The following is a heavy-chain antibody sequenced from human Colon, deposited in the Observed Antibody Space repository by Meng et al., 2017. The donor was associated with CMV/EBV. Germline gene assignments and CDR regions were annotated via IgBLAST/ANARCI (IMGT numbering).Heavy chain of an antibody. CDR2: YYGGTT. CDR3: AKGLNSGSRYNAFDI. J-gene: IGHJ3*02. D-gene: IGHD3-22*01. CDR1: GFTFSAFA. V-gene: IGHV3-23*01. Sequence: GGSLRLSCAASGFTFSAFAMGWVRQAPGKGLEWVSSIYYGGTTYYADSVKGRFTISRDTSMDTLYLQLNNLRVEDTAVYYCAKGLNSGSRYNAFDILGQGTMVTVSS.